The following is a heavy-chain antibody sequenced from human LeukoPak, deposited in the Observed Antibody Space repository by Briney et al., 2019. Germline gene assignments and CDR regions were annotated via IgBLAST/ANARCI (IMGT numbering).Heavy chain of an antibody. CDR2: ISYDGSNK. J-gene: IGHJ4*02. CDR1: GFTFSSYA. D-gene: IGHD3-10*01. V-gene: IGHV3-30-3*01. CDR3: ARDLDPIYGSGTLDY. Sequence: GGSLRLSCAASGFTFSSYAMHWVRQAPGKGLEWVAVISYDGSNKYYAGSVKGRFTISRDNSKNTLYLQMNSLRAEDTAVYYCARDLDPIYGSGTLDYWGQGTLVTVSS.